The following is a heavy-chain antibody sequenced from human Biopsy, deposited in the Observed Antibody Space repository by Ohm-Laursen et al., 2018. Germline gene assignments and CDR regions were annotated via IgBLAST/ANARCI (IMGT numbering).Heavy chain of an antibody. CDR2: VYNGGCT. Sequence: GTLSLTCSVSGGSIISYYWTWIRQPPGKGLEWIGHVYNGGCTKYNPSLKSRVTISKDTSKNQFSLQVNSVTAADTAVYYCARTPRDSFWSGSYKRGLWFDPWGQGTLVIVSS. V-gene: IGHV4-59*12. CDR1: GGSIISYY. CDR3: ARTPRDSFWSGSYKRGLWFDP. D-gene: IGHD3-3*01. J-gene: IGHJ5*02.